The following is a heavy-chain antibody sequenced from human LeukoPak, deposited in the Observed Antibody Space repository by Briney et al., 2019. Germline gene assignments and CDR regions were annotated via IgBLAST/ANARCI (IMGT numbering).Heavy chain of an antibody. D-gene: IGHD6-19*01. J-gene: IGHJ4*02. Sequence: PGGSLRLSCVASGFTFSSYAIHWVRQAPGKGPEWVAIISYDGSDKYYAGSVKGRFTISRDNSKNTLYLQMNSLRAEDTALYYCARDVYSSTPNFFEYWGQGTRVTVSS. CDR1: GFTFSSYA. V-gene: IGHV3-30-3*01. CDR2: ISYDGSDK. CDR3: ARDVYSSTPNFFEY.